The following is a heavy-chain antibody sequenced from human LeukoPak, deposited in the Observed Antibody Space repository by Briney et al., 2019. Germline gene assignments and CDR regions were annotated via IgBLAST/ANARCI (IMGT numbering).Heavy chain of an antibody. V-gene: IGHV4-4*02. D-gene: IGHD2-15*01. J-gene: IGHJ4*02. Sequence: SETLSLTCAVSGGSISSSNWWSWVRQPPGKGLEWIGEIYHGGSTNYNPSLKSRVTISVDKSKNQFSLKLSSVTAADTAVYYCARAALGYCSGGSCYHFDYWGQGTVVTVSS. CDR1: GGSISSSNW. CDR2: IYHGGST. CDR3: ARAALGYCSGGSCYHFDY.